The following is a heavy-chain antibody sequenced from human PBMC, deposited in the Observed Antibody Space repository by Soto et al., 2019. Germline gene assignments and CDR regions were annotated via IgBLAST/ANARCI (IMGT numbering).Heavy chain of an antibody. V-gene: IGHV3-30*18. CDR3: AKPAYSSGSRFDY. CDR2: ISYDGSNK. J-gene: IGHJ4*02. Sequence: GGSLRLSCAASGFTFSSYGMHWVRQAPGKGLEWVAVISYDGSNKYYADSVKGRFTISRDNSKNTLYLQMNSLRAEDTAVYYCAKPAYSSGSRFDYWGQGTLVTVSS. D-gene: IGHD6-19*01. CDR1: GFTFSSYG.